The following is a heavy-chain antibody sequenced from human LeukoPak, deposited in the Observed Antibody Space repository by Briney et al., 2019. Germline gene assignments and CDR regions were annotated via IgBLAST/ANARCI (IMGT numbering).Heavy chain of an antibody. CDR2: FDPEDGET. CDR1: GYTLTELS. Sequence: ASVKVSCKVSGYTLTELSMHWVRQAPGKGLEWMGGFDPEDGETIYAQKFQGRVTMTEDTSTDTACMELSSLRSEDTAVYYCATDGGSYSYDAFDIWGQGTMVTVSS. D-gene: IGHD1-26*01. J-gene: IGHJ3*02. V-gene: IGHV1-24*01. CDR3: ATDGGSYSYDAFDI.